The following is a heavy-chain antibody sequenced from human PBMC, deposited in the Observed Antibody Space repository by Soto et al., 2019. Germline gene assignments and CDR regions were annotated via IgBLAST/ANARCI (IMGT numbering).Heavy chain of an antibody. CDR2: IIPILGIA. J-gene: IGHJ4*01. Sequence: ASVKVSCKASGGTFSSYTISWVRQAPGQGLEWMGRIIPILGIANYAQKFQGRVTITADKSTSTAYMELSSLRPEDTAVYYCAIAMAGKWHPFDYWGHGTLVTVSS. D-gene: IGHD6-19*01. CDR1: GGTFSSYT. V-gene: IGHV1-69*02. CDR3: AIAMAGKWHPFDY.